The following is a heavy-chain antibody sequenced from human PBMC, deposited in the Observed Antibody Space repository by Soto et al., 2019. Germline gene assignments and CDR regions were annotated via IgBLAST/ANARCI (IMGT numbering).Heavy chain of an antibody. J-gene: IGHJ1*01. D-gene: IGHD3-22*01. V-gene: IGHV4-30-2*01. CDR2: IYHSGST. CDR1: GGSISSGGYS. Sequence: SETLSLTCAVSGGSISSGGYSWSWIRQPPGKGLEWIGYIYHSGSTYYKPSLKSRVTISVDRSKNQFSLKLSSVTAADTAVYYCARHVYYDSSGYYKWDALPGVHFQHWGQGTLVTVSS. CDR3: ARHVYYDSSGYYKWDALPGVHFQH.